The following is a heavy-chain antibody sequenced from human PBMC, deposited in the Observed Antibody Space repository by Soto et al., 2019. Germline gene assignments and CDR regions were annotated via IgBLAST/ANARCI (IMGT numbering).Heavy chain of an antibody. V-gene: IGHV3-23*01. J-gene: IGHJ6*02. D-gene: IGHD3-9*01. Sequence: PGGSPRISCAASGVTFSSYAMSWVRQAPGKGLEWVSAISGSGGSTYYADSVKGRFTISRDNSKNTLYLQMNSLRAEDTAVYYCAKDIKSRRSRANFDWLLENYYYYGMDVWGQGTTVTVSS. CDR2: ISGSGGST. CDR1: GVTFSSYA. CDR3: AKDIKSRRSRANFDWLLENYYYYGMDV.